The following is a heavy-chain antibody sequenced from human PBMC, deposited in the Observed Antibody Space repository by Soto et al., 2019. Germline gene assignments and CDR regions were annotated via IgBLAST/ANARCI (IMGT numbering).Heavy chain of an antibody. CDR3: ARDQSGAADL. CDR2: ISARGTT. Sequence: QVHLQESGPGLVEPSETLSLTCTVSGDSMSSYYWNWIRQSAEKGLEWIGRISARGTTSYIPSLKGRITLSVDTSKNQFSLNLKVVTAADTAVYFCARDQSGAADLWGQGTVVTVS. V-gene: IGHV4-4*07. J-gene: IGHJ3*01. D-gene: IGHD7-27*01. CDR1: GDSMSSYY.